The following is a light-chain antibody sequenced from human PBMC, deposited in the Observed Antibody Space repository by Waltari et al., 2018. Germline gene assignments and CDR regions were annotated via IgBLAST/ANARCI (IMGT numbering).Light chain of an antibody. CDR1: QGITND. J-gene: IGKJ2*03. CDR2: EAS. V-gene: IGKV1-NL1*01. Sequence: DIQMTQSPSSLSASVGDRVTITCRASQGITNDLAWYQQKPGETPKLLIYEASSLQSGIPSRFSGSGSGTDFTLTISSLQSEDFATYYCQHYYSITYSFGQGTKVEIK. CDR3: QHYYSITYS.